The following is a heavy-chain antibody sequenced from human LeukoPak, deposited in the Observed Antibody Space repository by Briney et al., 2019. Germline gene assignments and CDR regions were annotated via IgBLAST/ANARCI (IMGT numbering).Heavy chain of an antibody. J-gene: IGHJ6*03. V-gene: IGHV3-48*01. CDR2: TSSSSSTI. CDR1: GFTFSSYS. Sequence: GGSLRLSCAASGFTFSSYSMNWVRQAPGKGLEWVSYTSSSSSTIHYADSVKGRFTISRDNAKNSLYLQMNSLRAEDTAVYYCATIHYYMDVWGKGTTVTVSS. CDR3: ATIHYYMDV.